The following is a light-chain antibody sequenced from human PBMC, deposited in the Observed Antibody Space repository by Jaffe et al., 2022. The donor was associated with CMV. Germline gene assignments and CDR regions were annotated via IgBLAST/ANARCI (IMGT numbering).Light chain of an antibody. V-gene: IGKV1-9*01. CDR1: RAVSSY. CDR3: QQLYDYPHT. Sequence: IQLTQSPSSLSASVGDRVTLTCRASRAVSSYLAWFQQEPGKAPKLLIYAASNLQTGVPPRFSGSGSGTEFTLTISSLQPEDFATYYCQQLYDYPHTFGGGTRVEIK. CDR2: AAS. J-gene: IGKJ4*01.